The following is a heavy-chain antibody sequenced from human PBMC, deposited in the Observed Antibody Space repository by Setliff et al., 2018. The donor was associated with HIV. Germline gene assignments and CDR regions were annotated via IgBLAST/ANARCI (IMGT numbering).Heavy chain of an antibody. D-gene: IGHD3-10*01. CDR3: ARVTIPWGFNYYYMDV. CDR2: ISDSGNT. J-gene: IGHJ6*03. CDR1: GVSISNYY. Sequence: SETLSLTCTVSGVSISNYYWTWIRQSPGKGLEWIGYISDSGNTKYNPSLKSRVTVSVNTSKNQFSLKVTSVTAADTAVYYCARVTIPWGFNYYYMDVWGKGTTVTVSS. V-gene: IGHV4-59*01.